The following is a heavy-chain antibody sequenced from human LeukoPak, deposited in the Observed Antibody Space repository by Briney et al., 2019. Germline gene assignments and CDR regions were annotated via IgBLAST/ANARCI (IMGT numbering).Heavy chain of an antibody. CDR1: GGTFSSYA. CDR3: ARGRGYYYYYGMDV. J-gene: IGHJ6*02. CDR2: IIPIFGTA. V-gene: IGHV1-69*13. Sequence: GASVKVSYKASGGTFSSYAISWVRQAPGQGLEWMGGIIPIFGTANYAQKFQGRVTITADESTSTACMELSSLRSEDTAVYYCARGRGYYYYYGMDVWGQGTTVTVSS. D-gene: IGHD3-10*01.